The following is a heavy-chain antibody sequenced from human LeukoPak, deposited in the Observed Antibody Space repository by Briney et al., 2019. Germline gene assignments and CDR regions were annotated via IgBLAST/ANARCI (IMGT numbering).Heavy chain of an antibody. J-gene: IGHJ3*01. V-gene: IGHV4-39*07. D-gene: IGHD3-22*01. Sequence: SETLSLTCTVSGGSISSSSYYWGWIRQPPGKGLEWIGSIYHSGSTYYNPSLKSRVTISVDTSKNQFSLKLSSVTAADTAVYYCARVGDYYDSSGSWGQGTMVTVSS. CDR3: ARVGDYYDSSGS. CDR2: IYHSGST. CDR1: GGSISSSSYY.